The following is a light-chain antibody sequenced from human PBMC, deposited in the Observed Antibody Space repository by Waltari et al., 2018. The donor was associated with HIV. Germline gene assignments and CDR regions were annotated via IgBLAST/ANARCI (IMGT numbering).Light chain of an antibody. CDR2: DVS. CDR3: SAQTGSTTLV. Sequence: QSALTQPASVSGSPGQSITISCTGINSDIGYYDYVSWYQQHPGKAPKRMIYDVSKRPSGISNRFSGSKSGNTASLTLSGLQAEDEADYYCSAQTGSTTLVFGGGTTLTVL. V-gene: IGLV2-14*03. CDR1: NSDIGYYDY. J-gene: IGLJ3*02.